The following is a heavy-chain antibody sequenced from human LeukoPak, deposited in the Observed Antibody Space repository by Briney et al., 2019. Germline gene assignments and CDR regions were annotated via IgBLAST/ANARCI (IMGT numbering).Heavy chain of an antibody. V-gene: IGHV3-23*01. D-gene: IGHD1-14*01. CDR2: ISGSGGRT. Sequence: GGSLRLSCAASGFTFSSYEMNWVRQAPGKGLEWVSAISGSGGRTYYADSVKGRFTISRDNSKNTLYLQMNSLRAEDTAAYYCAKPARTDYVDYWGQGTLVTVST. CDR3: AKPARTDYVDY. CDR1: GFTFSSYE. J-gene: IGHJ4*02.